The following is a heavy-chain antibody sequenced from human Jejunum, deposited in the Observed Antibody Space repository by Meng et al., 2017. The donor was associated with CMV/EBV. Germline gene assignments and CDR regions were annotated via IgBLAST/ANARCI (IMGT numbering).Heavy chain of an antibody. J-gene: IGHJ4*02. V-gene: IGHV3-23*01. Sequence: SGFTFTSHDMSWVRQTAGKRPEWVSGISGSGPATYYADSVKGRFTISRDNSNNTVYLQMNSLRGDDTAVYYCARDMGYTVTAPFDYWGQGAVVTVSS. CDR2: ISGSGPAT. CDR1: GFTFTSHD. D-gene: IGHD4-11*01. CDR3: ARDMGYTVTAPFDY.